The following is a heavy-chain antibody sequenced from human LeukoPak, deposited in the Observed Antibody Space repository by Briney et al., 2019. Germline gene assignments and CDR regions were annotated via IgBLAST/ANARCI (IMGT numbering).Heavy chain of an antibody. CDR2: ISYDGSNK. V-gene: IGHV3-30*04. CDR1: GFTFSSYA. Sequence: GGSLRLSCAASGFTFSSYAMHWVRQAPGKGLEWVAVISYDGSNKYYADSVKGRFTISRDNSKNTLYLQMNSLRAEDTAVYYCARDRSSGWLSDAFDIWGQGTMVTVSS. CDR3: ARDRSSGWLSDAFDI. J-gene: IGHJ3*02. D-gene: IGHD6-19*01.